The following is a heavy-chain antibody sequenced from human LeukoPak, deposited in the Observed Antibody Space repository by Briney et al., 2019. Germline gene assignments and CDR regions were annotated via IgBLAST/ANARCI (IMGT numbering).Heavy chain of an antibody. V-gene: IGHV4-59*08. D-gene: IGHD4-17*01. CDR2: IYYSGST. Sequence: PSETLSLTCTVSGGSISSYYWSWIRQPPGKGLEWIGYIYYSGSTNYNPSLKSRVTLSVDTSKNQFSLKLSSVTAADTAVYYCARRTLYGDYGFDYWGQGTLVTVSS. CDR1: GGSISSYY. CDR3: ARRTLYGDYGFDY. J-gene: IGHJ4*02.